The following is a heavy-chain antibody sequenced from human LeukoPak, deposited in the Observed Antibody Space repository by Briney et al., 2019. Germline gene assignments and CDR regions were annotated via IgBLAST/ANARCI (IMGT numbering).Heavy chain of an antibody. CDR3: AREYGDQGTRNFDY. CDR1: GGSISSYY. Sequence: SETLSLTCTVSGGSISSYYWSWIRQPPGKGLEWIGYIYYSGSTNYNPSLKSRVTISVDTSKNQFSLKLSSVTAADTAVYYCAREYGDQGTRNFDYWGQGSLVTVSS. J-gene: IGHJ4*02. D-gene: IGHD4-17*01. V-gene: IGHV4-59*12. CDR2: IYYSGST.